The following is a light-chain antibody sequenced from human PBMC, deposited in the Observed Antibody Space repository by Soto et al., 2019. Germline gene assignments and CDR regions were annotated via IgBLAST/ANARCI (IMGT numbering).Light chain of an antibody. J-gene: IGKJ5*01. CDR2: AAS. CDR1: EDISTW. CDR3: QHADSFPLIT. Sequence: DIQMTQSPPTLPASAGDRVTITCLSSEDISTWLAWYQQKPGKAPKLLIYAASSLQSGVPSRFSGSGSGTDFTLTISSLQPEDFATYYCQHADSFPLITFGQGTRLEIK. V-gene: IGKV1-12*01.